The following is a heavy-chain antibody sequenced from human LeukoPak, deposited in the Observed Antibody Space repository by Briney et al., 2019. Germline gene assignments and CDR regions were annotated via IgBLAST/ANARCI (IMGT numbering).Heavy chain of an antibody. Sequence: GSLRLSCAASGFTFSDYYMSWIRQAPGKGLEWVSYISSSGSTIYYADSVKGRFTISRDNAKNSLYLQMNSLRAEDTAVYYCASGLPYDILTGYPYSDWFDPWGQGTLVTVSS. CDR3: ASGLPYDILTGYPYSDWFDP. D-gene: IGHD3-9*01. CDR2: ISSSGSTI. CDR1: GFTFSDYY. J-gene: IGHJ5*02. V-gene: IGHV3-11*01.